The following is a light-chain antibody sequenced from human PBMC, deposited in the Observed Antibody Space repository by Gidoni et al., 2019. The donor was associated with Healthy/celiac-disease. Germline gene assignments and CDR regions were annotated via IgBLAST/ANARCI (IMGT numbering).Light chain of an antibody. V-gene: IGKV1-39*01. J-gene: IGKJ2*01. CDR1: QSISSY. Sequence: DIQMTHSPSSLSASVGDRVTITCRASQSISSYLIWYQQKPGKAPKLLIYAASSLQSGVPSRFSGSGSGTDFTLTISSLQPEDFATYYCQQSYSTPYTFGQXTKLEIK. CDR3: QQSYSTPYT. CDR2: AAS.